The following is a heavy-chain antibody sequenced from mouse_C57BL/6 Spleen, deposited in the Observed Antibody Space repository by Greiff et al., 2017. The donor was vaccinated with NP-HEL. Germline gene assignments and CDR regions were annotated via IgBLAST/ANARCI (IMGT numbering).Heavy chain of an antibody. Sequence: EVQLVESGGGLVQPKGSLKLSCAASGFSFNTYAMNWVRQAPGKGLEWVARIRSKSNNYATYYADSVKDRFTISRDDSESMLYLQMNNLKTEDTAMYYCVRPYYSNYGGYWYFDVWGTGTTVTVSS. CDR2: IRSKSNNYAT. CDR3: VRPYYSNYGGYWYFDV. CDR1: GFSFNTYA. V-gene: IGHV10-1*01. J-gene: IGHJ1*03. D-gene: IGHD2-5*01.